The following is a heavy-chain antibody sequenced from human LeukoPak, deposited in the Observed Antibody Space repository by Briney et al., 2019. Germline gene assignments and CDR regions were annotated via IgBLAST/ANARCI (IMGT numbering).Heavy chain of an antibody. D-gene: IGHD3-22*01. CDR3: ASEGRNSSGYYWRGPYYFDY. Sequence: SETLSLTCTVSGGSISSSSYYWGWIRQPPGKGLEWIGSIYYSGSTYYNPSLKSRVTISVDTSKNQFSLKLSSVTAADTVVYYCASEGRNSSGYYWRGPYYFDYWGQGTLVTVSS. J-gene: IGHJ4*02. CDR1: GGSISSSSYY. V-gene: IGHV4-39*07. CDR2: IYYSGST.